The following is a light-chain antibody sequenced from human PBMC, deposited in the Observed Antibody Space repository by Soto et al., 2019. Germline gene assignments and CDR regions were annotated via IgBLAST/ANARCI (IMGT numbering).Light chain of an antibody. CDR2: GAS. J-gene: IGKJ5*01. V-gene: IGKV3-15*01. CDR1: QSVSSN. Sequence: EIVMTQSQATLSVFQGERATLSCRASQSVSSNLAWYQQKPGQAPRLLIYGASTRATGIPARFSGSGSWTEFTLPISSLQSEDFAVYYCQQYNNWPFITFGQGTRREIK. CDR3: QQYNNWPFIT.